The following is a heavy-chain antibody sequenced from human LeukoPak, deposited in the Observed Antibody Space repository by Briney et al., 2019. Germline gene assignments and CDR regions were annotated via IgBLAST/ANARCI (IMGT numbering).Heavy chain of an antibody. D-gene: IGHD3-9*01. Sequence: SETLSLTCAVYGGSFSGYYWSWIRLPPGKGLEWIGEINHSGSTNYNPSLKSRVTISVDTSKNQFSLKLSSVTAADTAVYYCARSTIFPGYYFDYWGQGTLVTVSS. V-gene: IGHV4-34*01. CDR2: INHSGST. J-gene: IGHJ4*02. CDR1: GGSFSGYY. CDR3: ARSTIFPGYYFDY.